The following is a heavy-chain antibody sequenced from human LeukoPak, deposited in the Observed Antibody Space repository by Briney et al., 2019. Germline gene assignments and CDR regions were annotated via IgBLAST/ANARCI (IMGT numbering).Heavy chain of an antibody. CDR3: ARHLNYYFDY. V-gene: IGHV3-74*01. D-gene: IGHD3-10*01. J-gene: IGHJ4*02. CDR1: GFTFSTYW. CDR2: ISSDGSIT. Sequence: GGSPRLSCAASGFTFSTYWMHWVRQAPGKGLVWVSRISSDGSITSYADSVKGRFTISRDNAKNTLYLQMNSLRAEDTAVYYCARHLNYYFDYWGQGTLVTVSS.